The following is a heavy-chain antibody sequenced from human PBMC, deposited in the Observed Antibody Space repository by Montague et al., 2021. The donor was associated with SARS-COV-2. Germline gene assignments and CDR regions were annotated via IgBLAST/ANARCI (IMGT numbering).Heavy chain of an antibody. V-gene: IGHV4-59*01. CDR2: IYNSGST. CDR1: GGSISRYS. Sequence: SETLSLPCTVSGGSISRYSWTWIRLPPGKGLEWIGYIYNSGSTNYNPSLTSRVTISVDTSKNQFSLKLSSVAAADTAVYYCARVGRGSSWYEVAFDIWGQGTMVTVSS. J-gene: IGHJ3*02. D-gene: IGHD6-13*01. CDR3: ARVGRGSSWYEVAFDI.